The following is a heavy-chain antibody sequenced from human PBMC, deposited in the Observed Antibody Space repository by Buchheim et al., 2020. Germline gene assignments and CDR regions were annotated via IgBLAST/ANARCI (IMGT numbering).Heavy chain of an antibody. CDR1: GFTFSSYG. CDR3: ARDSGYGSGPYYFDY. CDR2: IWYDGSNK. J-gene: IGHJ4*02. V-gene: IGHV3-33*01. Sequence: QVQLVESGGGVVQPGRSLRLSCAASGFTFSSYGMHWVRQAPGKGLEWVAVIWYDGSNKYYADSVKGRFTISRDNSKNTLYLQMNSLSAEDTAVYYCARDSGYGSGPYYFDYWGQGTL. D-gene: IGHD3-10*01.